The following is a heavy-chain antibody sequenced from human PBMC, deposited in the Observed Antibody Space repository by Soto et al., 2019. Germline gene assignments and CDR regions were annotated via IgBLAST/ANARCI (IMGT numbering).Heavy chain of an antibody. CDR1: GDSVSSNSAA. CDR3: ARVPSIAAAGPFDY. D-gene: IGHD6-13*01. CDR2: TYYRSKWYN. V-gene: IGHV6-1*01. J-gene: IGHJ4*02. Sequence: SQTLSLTCAISGDSVSSNSAAWNWIRQSPSRGLEWLGRTYYRSKWYNDYAVSVKSRITINPDTSKNQFSLQLNSVTPEDTFVYFCARVPSIAAAGPFDYWGQGTLVTVSS.